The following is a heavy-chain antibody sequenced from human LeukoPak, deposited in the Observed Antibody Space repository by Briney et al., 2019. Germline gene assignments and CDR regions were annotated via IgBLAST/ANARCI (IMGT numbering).Heavy chain of an antibody. CDR2: MNPNSGNT. D-gene: IGHD6-19*01. CDR1: GYTFTSYD. Sequence: ASVKVSCKASGYTFTSYDINWVRQATGQGLEWMGWMNPNSGNTGYAQKFQGRVTMTRNTSISTAYTELSSLRSEDTAVYYCASRGTAVASFDYWGQGTLVTVSS. CDR3: ASRGTAVASFDY. J-gene: IGHJ4*02. V-gene: IGHV1-8*01.